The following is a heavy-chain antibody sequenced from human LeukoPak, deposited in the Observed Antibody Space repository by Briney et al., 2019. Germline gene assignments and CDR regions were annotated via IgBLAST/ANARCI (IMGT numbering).Heavy chain of an antibody. CDR1: GFTFSSYV. V-gene: IGHV3-30*02. CDR3: ANIDGGWHGPLAPPPSSNY. Sequence: GGALRLSCAASGFTFSSYVMHWVRQAPGKGREWVAFIRYEGSNKYYADSVKGRFTISRGNSKNTLYLQMNSLRAEDTAVYYCANIDGGWHGPLAPPPSSNYWGQGTLVTVSS. CDR2: IRYEGSNK. D-gene: IGHD6-19*01. J-gene: IGHJ4*02.